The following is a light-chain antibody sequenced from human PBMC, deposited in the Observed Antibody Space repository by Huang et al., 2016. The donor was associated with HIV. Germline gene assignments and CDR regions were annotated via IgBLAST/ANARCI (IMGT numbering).Light chain of an antibody. Sequence: DIQMTQSPSSLSTFIGDKVTITCQASQDIGNYLNWYQQRPGKAPKLLIYDASSLETGVTSRCSGGWSGTTFTFTITNLRPEDVATYYCQQYDGLPYTFGQGTLIEI. V-gene: IGKV1-33*01. J-gene: IGKJ2*01. CDR1: QDIGNY. CDR2: DAS. CDR3: QQYDGLPYT.